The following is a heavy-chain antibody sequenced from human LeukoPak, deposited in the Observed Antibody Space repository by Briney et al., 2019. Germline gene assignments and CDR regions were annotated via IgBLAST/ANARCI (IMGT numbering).Heavy chain of an antibody. Sequence: PSETLSLTCIVSGVSISSYYWSWIRQPPGKGLECIGYIYISGDTNYNPSPKRRATMPLATSKHQFSLKLRSLTAADTAEYYFPGGARLFDTWGQRTLVTVSS. V-gene: IGHV4-4*09. CDR2: IYISGDT. CDR3: PGGARLFDT. D-gene: IGHD3-10*01. CDR1: GVSISSYY. J-gene: IGHJ4*02.